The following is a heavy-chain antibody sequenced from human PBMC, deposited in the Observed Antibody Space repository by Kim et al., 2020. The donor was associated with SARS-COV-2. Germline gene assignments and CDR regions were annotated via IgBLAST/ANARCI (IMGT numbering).Heavy chain of an antibody. CDR1: GGSISSRSYY. J-gene: IGHJ6*02. CDR2: IYNSGST. CDR3: ARPSLPGYYYGMDV. Sequence: SETLSLTCTVSGGSISSRSYYWGWIRRPPGKGLEWIGFIYNSGSTYYNPSLKSRVTISLDTSKNQFSLRLRSVTAADTAVYYCARPSLPGYYYGMDVWGQGTTVTVSS. V-gene: IGHV4-39*01. D-gene: IGHD2-2*01.